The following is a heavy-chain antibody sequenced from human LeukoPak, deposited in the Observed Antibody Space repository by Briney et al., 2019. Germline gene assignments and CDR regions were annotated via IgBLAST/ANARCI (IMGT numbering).Heavy chain of an antibody. CDR2: INHSGSA. CDR3: ARQHPYYYYYYMDV. V-gene: IGHV4-34*01. Sequence: SETLSLTCAVYGGSFSGYYWSWIRQPPGKGLEWIGEINHSGSANYNPSLKSRVTISVDTSKDQFSLKLSSVTAADTAVYYCARQHPYYYYYYMDVWGKGTTVTVSS. CDR1: GGSFSGYY. J-gene: IGHJ6*03. D-gene: IGHD2-21*01.